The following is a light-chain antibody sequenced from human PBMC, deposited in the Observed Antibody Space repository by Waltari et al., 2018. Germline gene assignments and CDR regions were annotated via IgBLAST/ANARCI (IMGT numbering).Light chain of an antibody. CDR3: SSYTSSSTNVV. J-gene: IGLJ2*01. V-gene: IGLV2-14*01. CDR1: SSDVGGYNY. CDR2: DVS. Sequence: QSALTQPASVSGSPGQSITLSCTGTSSDVGGYNYVSWYQQHPGKAPKLMIYDVSKRPSGVSNRFSGSKSGNTASLTISGLQAEDEADYYCSSYTSSSTNVVFGGGTKLTVL.